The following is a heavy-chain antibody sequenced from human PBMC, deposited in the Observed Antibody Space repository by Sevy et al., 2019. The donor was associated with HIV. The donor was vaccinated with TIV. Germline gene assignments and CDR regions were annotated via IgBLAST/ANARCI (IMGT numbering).Heavy chain of an antibody. J-gene: IGHJ4*02. V-gene: IGHV3-48*03. D-gene: IGHD4-17*01. Sequence: GGSLRLSCTASGFLFSSYEMNWVRQAPGKGLEWVSYITSSDRDKYYSDSVKGRFTISRDNAKNSLFLQMNSLRAEDTAVYYCSRDLPPSATTVTHFDYWGQGTLVTVSS. CDR3: SRDLPPSATTVTHFDY. CDR1: GFLFSSYE. CDR2: ITSSDRDK.